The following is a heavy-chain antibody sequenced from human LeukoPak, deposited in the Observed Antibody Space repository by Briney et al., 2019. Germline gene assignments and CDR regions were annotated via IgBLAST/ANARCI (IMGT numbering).Heavy chain of an antibody. CDR2: TNYRSKWFN. D-gene: IGHD6-13*01. V-gene: IGHV6-1*01. Sequence: SQTLSLTCAISGDSVSSNSASGHWIRQSPSRGLEWLGSTNYRSKWFNGYEVSVRSRLSIDSDTSRNQFSLQLNSVTPEETAVYYCTRAAGAFDFWGQGTLVSVSS. CDR3: TRAAGAFDF. J-gene: IGHJ4*02. CDR1: GDSVSSNSAS.